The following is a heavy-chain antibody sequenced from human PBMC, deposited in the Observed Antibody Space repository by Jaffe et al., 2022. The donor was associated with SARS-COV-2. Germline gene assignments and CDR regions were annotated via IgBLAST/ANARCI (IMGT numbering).Heavy chain of an antibody. D-gene: IGHD5-18*01. CDR3: ARDRKIGYGPFDY. CDR1: GFTFTSYV. V-gene: IGHV3-33*01. Sequence: QVQLVESGGGVVQPGRSLRLSCAASGFTFTSYVMHWVRQAPGKGLEWVAVVYNAGNYKYYADSVKGRFTISRDNSENTLYLQMSSLRAEDTAVYYCARDRKIGYGPFDYWGQGTLVTVSS. CDR2: VYNAGNYK. J-gene: IGHJ4*02.